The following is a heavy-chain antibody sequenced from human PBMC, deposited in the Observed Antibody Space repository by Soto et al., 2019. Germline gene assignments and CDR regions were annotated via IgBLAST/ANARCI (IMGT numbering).Heavy chain of an antibody. J-gene: IGHJ4*02. Sequence: QVQLVESGGGVVQPGRSLRLSCAASGFTFSSYGMHWVRQAPGKGLEWVAVIWYDGSNKYYADSVKGRFTISRDNSKNTLYLQMNSLRAEDTAVYYCARARGSYGDRTFDYWGQGTLVTVSS. CDR2: IWYDGSNK. CDR3: ARARGSYGDRTFDY. V-gene: IGHV3-33*01. CDR1: GFTFSSYG. D-gene: IGHD4-17*01.